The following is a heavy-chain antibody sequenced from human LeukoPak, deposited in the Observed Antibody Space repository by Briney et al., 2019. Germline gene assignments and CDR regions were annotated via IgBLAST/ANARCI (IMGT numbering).Heavy chain of an antibody. J-gene: IGHJ4*02. Sequence: PGGSLRLSCAASGFSFNTYNMNWVRHAPGKGLEWVSSISTSSSYIYYADSVKGRFTISRDNAKNSVYLQMNSLRDEDTAVYYCASSHDSSGNDWGQGTLVTVSS. CDR2: ISTSSSYI. CDR3: ASSHDSSGND. D-gene: IGHD3-22*01. CDR1: GFSFNTYN. V-gene: IGHV3-21*06.